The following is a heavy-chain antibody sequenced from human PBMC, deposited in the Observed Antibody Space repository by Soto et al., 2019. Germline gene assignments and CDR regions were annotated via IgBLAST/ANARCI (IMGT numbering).Heavy chain of an antibody. D-gene: IGHD6-13*01. Sequence: QVQLVESGGGVVQPGRSLRLSCAASGFTFSNYGMHWVRQAPGKGLEWVAVIWSDGNSKYYADSVKGRFIISRDNSKNTLYLQMNSLRVEDTAVYYCARRIPATGTGGADYWGQGTLVSVSS. V-gene: IGHV3-33*01. CDR1: GFTFSNYG. CDR2: IWSDGNSK. J-gene: IGHJ4*02. CDR3: ARRIPATGTGGADY.